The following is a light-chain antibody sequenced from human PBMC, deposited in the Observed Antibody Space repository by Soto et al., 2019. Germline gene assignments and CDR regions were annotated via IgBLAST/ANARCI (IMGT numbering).Light chain of an antibody. Sequence: QTVVTQEPSFSVSPGGTVTLTCGLNSGSVSTNYYPAWYQQTPRQAPRALIYHTNTRSSGVPDRFSGSILGNKAALTISGAQADDESDYYCVLYITGGTWVFGGGTKLTVL. V-gene: IGLV8-61*01. J-gene: IGLJ3*02. CDR3: VLYITGGTWV. CDR2: HTN. CDR1: SGSVSTNYY.